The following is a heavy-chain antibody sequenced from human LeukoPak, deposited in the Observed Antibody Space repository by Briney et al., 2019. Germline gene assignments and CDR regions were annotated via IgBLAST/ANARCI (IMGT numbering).Heavy chain of an antibody. J-gene: IGHJ4*02. CDR1: GFTFSSYS. CDR2: ISSSSSYI. D-gene: IGHD6-13*01. V-gene: IGHV3-21*04. CDR3: ARDSPLGIAAAGTFSFFDY. Sequence: GGSLRLSCAASGFTFSSYSMNWVRQAPGKGLEWVSSISSSSSYIYYADSVKGRFTISRDNAKNSLYLQMNSLRAEDTAVYYCARDSPLGIAAAGTFSFFDYWGQGTLVTVSS.